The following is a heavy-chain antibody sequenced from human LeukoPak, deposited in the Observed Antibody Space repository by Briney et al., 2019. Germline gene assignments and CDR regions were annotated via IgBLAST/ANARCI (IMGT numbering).Heavy chain of an antibody. V-gene: IGHV4-31*11. D-gene: IGHD3-10*01. CDR2: IYYSGST. CDR1: GGSISSGGYS. CDR3: ASSYASGSYFHY. J-gene: IGHJ4*02. Sequence: SQTLSLTCAVSGGSISSGGYSWSWIRQPPGKGLEWIGNIYYSGSTYYNPSLKSRVTISLDTSKNQFSLNVASVTPADTAVYYCASSYASGSYFHYWGQGTLVTVSS.